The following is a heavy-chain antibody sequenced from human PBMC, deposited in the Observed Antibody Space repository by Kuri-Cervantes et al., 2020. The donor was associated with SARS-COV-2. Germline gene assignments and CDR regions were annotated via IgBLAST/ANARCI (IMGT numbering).Heavy chain of an antibody. D-gene: IGHD3-9*01. CDR1: GFTFSSCS. CDR3: ARGSEAGYYYFDY. Sequence: SLKISCAASGFTFSSCSMNWVRQAPGKGLEWVSYISSSSSTIYYADSVKGRFTISRDNAKNSLYLQMNSLRDEDTAVYYCARGSEAGYYYFDYWGQGTLFTV. CDR2: ISSSSSTI. J-gene: IGHJ4*02. V-gene: IGHV3-48*02.